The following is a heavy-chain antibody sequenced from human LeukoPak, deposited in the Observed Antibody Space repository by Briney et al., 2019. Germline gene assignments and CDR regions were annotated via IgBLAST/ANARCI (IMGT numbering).Heavy chain of an antibody. CDR1: GFTFSSYA. V-gene: IGHV3-23*01. CDR2: ISGSGGST. Sequence: GGSLRLSCAASGFTFSSYAMSWVRQAPGKGLEWVSAISGSGGSTYYADSVKGRFTISRDNSKNTLYLQMNSLRAEDTAVYYCARQMTPHGNFDYWGQGTLVTVSS. CDR3: ARQMTPHGNFDY. D-gene: IGHD1-26*01. J-gene: IGHJ4*02.